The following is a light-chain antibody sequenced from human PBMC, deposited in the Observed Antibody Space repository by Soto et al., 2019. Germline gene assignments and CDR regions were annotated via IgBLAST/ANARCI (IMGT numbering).Light chain of an antibody. CDR2: AAS. CDR1: QGISSW. CDR3: QQLNSLPLT. Sequence: DIQMNQSPSSVSASLRDRVTITCRASQGISSWLAWYQQKPGRAPKLLIYAASSLQSGVPLRFSGSGSGTDFILSISSLQPEDVATYYCQQLNSLPLTFGQGTRLEIK. V-gene: IGKV1-12*01. J-gene: IGKJ5*01.